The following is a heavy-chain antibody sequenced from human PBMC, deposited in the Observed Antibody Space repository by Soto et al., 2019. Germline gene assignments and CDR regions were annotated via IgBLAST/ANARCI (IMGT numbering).Heavy chain of an antibody. J-gene: IGHJ6*02. V-gene: IGHV3-48*03. D-gene: IGHD6-13*01. Sequence: EVQLVESGGGLAQPGGSLRLSCAASGFTFISYEMNWVRQAPGKGLEWVSYIISRGSTIYYADSVKGRFTISRDNAKNSLYLQMNSLRAEDTAVYYCARGLRSSGYAMDVWGQGTTVTVSS. CDR1: GFTFISYE. CDR2: IISRGSTI. CDR3: ARGLRSSGYAMDV.